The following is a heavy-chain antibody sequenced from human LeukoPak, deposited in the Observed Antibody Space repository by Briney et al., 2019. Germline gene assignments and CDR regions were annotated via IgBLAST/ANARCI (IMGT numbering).Heavy chain of an antibody. D-gene: IGHD6-6*01. CDR3: ARDQARGHSSSGGEAFDI. Sequence: GASVKVSCKASGGAFSSYAISWVRQAPGQGLEWMGRIIPILGIANYAQKFQGRVTITADKSTSTAYMELSSLRSEDTAVYYCARDQARGHSSSGGEAFDIWGQGTMVTVSS. V-gene: IGHV1-69*04. CDR1: GGAFSSYA. J-gene: IGHJ3*02. CDR2: IIPILGIA.